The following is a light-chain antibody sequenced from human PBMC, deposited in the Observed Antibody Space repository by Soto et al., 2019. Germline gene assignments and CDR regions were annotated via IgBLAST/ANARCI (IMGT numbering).Light chain of an antibody. CDR2: DTS. CDR1: QSVTTY. CDR3: QQRGNSIT. J-gene: IGKJ4*02. V-gene: IGKV3-11*01. Sequence: EIVLTQTPATLSLSPGQRATLSCWASQSVTTYLMWYQPKPGQAPMLLIYDTSNRATGIPDRFSGSGSGTGFTLTISNLKPEDAAVYYCQQRGNSITFGGGTKVEI.